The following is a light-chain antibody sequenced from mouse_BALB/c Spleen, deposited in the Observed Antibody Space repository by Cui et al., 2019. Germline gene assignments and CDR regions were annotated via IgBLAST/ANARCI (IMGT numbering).Light chain of an antibody. Sequence: DIVMTQSQKFMSTSVEARVSVTCKASQNVGTNVAWYQQKPGQSPKALIYSASYRYSGVPDRFTGSGSGTDFTLTISNVQSEDLAEYFCQQYNSYPLTFGAGTKLELK. J-gene: IGKJ5*01. V-gene: IGKV6-15*01. CDR3: QQYNSYPLT. CDR2: SAS. CDR1: QNVGTN.